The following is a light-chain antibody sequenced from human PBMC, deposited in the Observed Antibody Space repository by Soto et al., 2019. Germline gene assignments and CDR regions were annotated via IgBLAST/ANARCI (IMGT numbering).Light chain of an antibody. J-gene: IGLJ3*02. CDR3: CSFAGSYTFWV. CDR1: SSDVGDYNY. Sequence: QSALTQPRSVSGSPGQSVTISCTGTSSDVGDYNYVSWYQQYPGKAPKVVIYDVSKRPSGVPDRFSGSKSGDTASLTISGLQAEDEADYYCCSFAGSYTFWVFGGGTQLTVL. CDR2: DVS. V-gene: IGLV2-11*01.